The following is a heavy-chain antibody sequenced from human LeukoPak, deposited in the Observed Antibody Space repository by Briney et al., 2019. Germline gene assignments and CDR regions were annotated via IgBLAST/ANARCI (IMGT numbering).Heavy chain of an antibody. CDR2: ISTSGSYT. V-gene: IGHV3-11*03. CDR1: GFTFSDYY. Sequence: GGSLRLSCVASGFTFSDYYVYWIRQAPGKGLEWVSYISTSGSYTNYAASVKGRFTISRDNARNSLYLEMNSLRAEDTAVYYCARGAIPATGTCPFDFWGQGTLVTVSS. D-gene: IGHD1-1*01. CDR3: ARGAIPATGTCPFDF. J-gene: IGHJ4*02.